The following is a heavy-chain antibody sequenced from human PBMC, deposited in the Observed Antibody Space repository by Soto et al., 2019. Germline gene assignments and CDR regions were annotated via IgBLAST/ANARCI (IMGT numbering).Heavy chain of an antibody. CDR1: GRTLSSYW. CDR3: ARAPYSGCWWGFDY. V-gene: IGHV3-74*01. Sequence: GESLRLSCAASGRTLSSYWMHWVRQATGKKLVWVSRISTDGSVTTYADSVKGRFTISRDNAKNTLYLQMNSLSTEDTAVYYCARAPYSGCWWGFDYWGQRTLVTVSS. J-gene: IGHJ4*02. D-gene: IGHD6-19*01. CDR2: ISTDGSVT.